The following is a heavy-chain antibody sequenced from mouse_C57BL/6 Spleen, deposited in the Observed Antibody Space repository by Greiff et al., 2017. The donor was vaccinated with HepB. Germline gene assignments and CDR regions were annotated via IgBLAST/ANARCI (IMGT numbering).Heavy chain of an antibody. CDR3: TYFYYGSSGY. V-gene: IGHV14-1*01. CDR2: IDPEDGDT. J-gene: IGHJ2*01. Sequence: EVQLQQSGAELVRPGASVKLSCTASGFNIKDYYMHWVKQRPEQGLEWIGRIDPEDGDTEYAQKFQGKATMTADTTSNTSYLQLSSLTSKDTAVYYCTYFYYGSSGYWGQGTTLTVSS. D-gene: IGHD1-1*01. CDR1: GFNIKDYY.